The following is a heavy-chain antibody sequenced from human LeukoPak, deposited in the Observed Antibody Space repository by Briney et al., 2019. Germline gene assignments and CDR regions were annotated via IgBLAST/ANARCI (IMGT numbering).Heavy chain of an antibody. Sequence: SETLSLTCAVYGGSFSGYYWSWIRQPPGKGLEWIGEINHSGSTNYNPSLKSRVTISVDTSKNQFSLKLSSVTAADTAVYYCARPNLYCSSTSCPFSAFDIWGQGTMVTVSS. CDR3: ARPNLYCSSTSCPFSAFDI. D-gene: IGHD2-2*01. CDR1: GGSFSGYY. J-gene: IGHJ3*02. V-gene: IGHV4-34*01. CDR2: INHSGST.